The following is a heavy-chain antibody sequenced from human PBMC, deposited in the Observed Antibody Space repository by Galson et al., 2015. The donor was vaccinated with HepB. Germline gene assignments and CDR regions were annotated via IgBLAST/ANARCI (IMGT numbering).Heavy chain of an antibody. D-gene: IGHD6-6*01. J-gene: IGHJ4*02. CDR1: GFTFSSYW. V-gene: IGHV3-7*03. CDR3: ARDEIAARPRYFDY. CDR2: IKQDGSEK. Sequence: SLRLSCAASGFTFSSYWMSWVRQAPGKGLEWVANIKQDGSEKYYVDSVKGRFTISRDNAKNSLYLQMNSLRAEDTAVYYCARDEIAARPRYFDYWGQGTLVTVSS.